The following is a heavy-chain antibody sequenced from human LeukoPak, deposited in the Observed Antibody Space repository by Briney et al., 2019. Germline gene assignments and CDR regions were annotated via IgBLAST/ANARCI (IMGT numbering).Heavy chain of an antibody. J-gene: IGHJ3*02. CDR3: ARAITYYYGSGSPLGAFDI. Sequence: GRSLRLSCAASGFTFSSYGMHWVRQAPGKGLEWLAVIWYDGSNKYYADSVKGRFTISRDNSKNTLYLQMNSLRAEDTAVYYCARAITYYYGSGSPLGAFDIWGQGTMVTVSS. CDR2: IWYDGSNK. V-gene: IGHV3-33*01. CDR1: GFTFSSYG. D-gene: IGHD3-10*01.